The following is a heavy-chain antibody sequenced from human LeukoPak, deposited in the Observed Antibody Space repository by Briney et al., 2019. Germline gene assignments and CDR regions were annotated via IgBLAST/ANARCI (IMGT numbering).Heavy chain of an antibody. D-gene: IGHD3-22*01. CDR3: ARDHDYYDSSGYYAY. Sequence: GGSLRLSCAASGFTFSSYSMNWVRQAPGKGLEWVSSISSSSYIYYADSVKGRFTISRDNAKNSLYLQMNSLRAEDTAVYYCARDHDYYDSSGYYAYWGQGTLVTVSS. J-gene: IGHJ4*02. CDR2: ISSSSYI. V-gene: IGHV3-21*01. CDR1: GFTFSSYS.